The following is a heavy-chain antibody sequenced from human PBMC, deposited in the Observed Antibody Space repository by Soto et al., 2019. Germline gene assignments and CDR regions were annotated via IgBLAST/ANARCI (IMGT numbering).Heavy chain of an antibody. CDR2: ISYDGSNK. D-gene: IGHD6-13*01. Sequence: PGGSLRLSCAASGFTFSSYGMHWVRQAPGKGLEWVAVISYDGSNKYYADSVKGRFTISRDNSKNTLYLQMNSLRAEDTAVYYCAKDLFRSSWYSYYYYGMDVWGQGTTVTVSS. CDR3: AKDLFRSSWYSYYYYGMDV. CDR1: GFTFSSYG. V-gene: IGHV3-30*18. J-gene: IGHJ6*02.